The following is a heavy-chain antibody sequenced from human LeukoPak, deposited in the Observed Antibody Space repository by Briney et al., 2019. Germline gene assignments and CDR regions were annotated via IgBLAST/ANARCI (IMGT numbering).Heavy chain of an antibody. J-gene: IGHJ6*02. Sequence: PSETLSPTCTVSGGSISSYYWSWIRQPPGKGLEWIGYIYYSGSTNYNPSLKSRVTISVDTSKNQFSLKLSSVTAADTAVYYCARADCSSTSCYYGMDVWGQGTTVTVSS. CDR3: ARADCSSTSCYYGMDV. CDR2: IYYSGST. D-gene: IGHD2-2*01. CDR1: GGSISSYY. V-gene: IGHV4-59*01.